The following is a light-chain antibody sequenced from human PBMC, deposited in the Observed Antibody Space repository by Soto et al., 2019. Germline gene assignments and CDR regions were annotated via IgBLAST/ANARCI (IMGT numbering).Light chain of an antibody. CDR3: QQYNSWPPRT. V-gene: IGKV3-15*01. CDR1: QSISNS. Sequence: EIVMTQSPASLSVSPGETATLSCRASQSISNSLAWYQQKPGQAPSLLIYGASTMATGIPARFSGSGSGTEFTLTISSLQSEDSALYYCQQYNSWPPRTFGQGTKLEIK. J-gene: IGKJ2*01. CDR2: GAS.